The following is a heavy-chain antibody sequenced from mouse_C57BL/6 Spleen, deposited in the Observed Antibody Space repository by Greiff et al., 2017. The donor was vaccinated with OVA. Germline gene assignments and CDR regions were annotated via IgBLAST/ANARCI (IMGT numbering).Heavy chain of an antibody. Sequence: QVQLQQPGAKLVKPGASVKLSCKASGYTFTSYWMHWVKQRPGRGLEWIGRIDPNSGGTKYNEKFKSKATLTVDKPSSTAYMQLSSLTSEDSAVYYCARRDWDPHYAMDYWGQGTSVTVSS. CDR3: ARRDWDPHYAMDY. J-gene: IGHJ4*01. V-gene: IGHV1-72*01. CDR2: IDPNSGGT. D-gene: IGHD4-1*01. CDR1: GYTFTSYW.